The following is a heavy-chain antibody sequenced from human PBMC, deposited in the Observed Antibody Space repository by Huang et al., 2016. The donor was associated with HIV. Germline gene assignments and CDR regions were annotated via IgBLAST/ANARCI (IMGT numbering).Heavy chain of an antibody. CDR2: TIPIYNRA. CDR3: ARDLIEGIMDYWYFDL. J-gene: IGHJ2*01. D-gene: IGHD3-16*01. V-gene: IGHV1-69*13. Sequence: QVQLVQSGAEVKKPGSSVKVSCKASGGTFSSYAISWGRQAPGQGLEGVGGTIPIYNRANYAQKFQGRVTITADESTSTAYMELSSLRSEDTAVYYCARDLIEGIMDYWYFDLWGRGTLVTVSS. CDR1: GGTFSSYA.